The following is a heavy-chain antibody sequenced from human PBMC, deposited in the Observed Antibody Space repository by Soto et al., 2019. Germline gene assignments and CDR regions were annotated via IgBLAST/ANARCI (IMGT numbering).Heavy chain of an antibody. Sequence: PSETLSLTCTVSGASIDSSAYYWAWIRQPPGKGLEWIGSIFYSGTAYYNPSLAGRVSMSVDTSKNQFSLKLNSVSAADTAVYFWARPGGDFVLPRDYWGPGTLVTVSS. J-gene: IGHJ4*02. CDR1: GASIDSSAYY. CDR2: IFYSGTA. D-gene: IGHD2-21*01. V-gene: IGHV4-39*01. CDR3: ARPGGDFVLPRDY.